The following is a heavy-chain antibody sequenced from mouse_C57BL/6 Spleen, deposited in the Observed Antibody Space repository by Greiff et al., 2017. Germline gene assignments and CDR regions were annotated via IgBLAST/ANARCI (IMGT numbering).Heavy chain of an antibody. V-gene: IGHV1-50*01. CDR2: IDPSDSYT. Sequence: QVQLQQPGAELVKPGASVKLSCKASGYTFTSYWMQWVKQRPGQGLEWIGEIDPSDSYTNYNQKFKGKATLTVDTSSSTAYMQLSSLTSEDSAVYYCARGIYYYGSSPSMDYWGQGTSVTVSS. CDR1: GYTFTSYW. CDR3: ARGIYYYGSSPSMDY. J-gene: IGHJ4*01. D-gene: IGHD1-1*01.